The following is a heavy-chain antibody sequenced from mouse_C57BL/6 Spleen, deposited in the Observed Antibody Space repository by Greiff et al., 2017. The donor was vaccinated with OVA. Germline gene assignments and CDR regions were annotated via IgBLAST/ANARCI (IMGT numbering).Heavy chain of an antibody. CDR3: AKKGDYGAMDC. Sequence: VQLQESGPGLVQPSQSLSIPCTVSGFSLTSYGVHWVRQSPGKGLEWLGVIWRGGSTAYNAALMSRRSITKDNSKSQVFFKMNSLQADDTAIYYCAKKGDYGAMDCWGQGTSVTVSS. D-gene: IGHD1-1*01. J-gene: IGHJ4*01. CDR1: GFSLTSYG. V-gene: IGHV2-5*01. CDR2: IWRGGST.